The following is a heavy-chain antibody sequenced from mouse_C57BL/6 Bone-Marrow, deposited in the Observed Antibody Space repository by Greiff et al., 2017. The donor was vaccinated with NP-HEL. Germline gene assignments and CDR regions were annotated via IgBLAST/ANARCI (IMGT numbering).Heavy chain of an antibody. Sequence: VQLQQSGPELVKPGASVKISCKASGYSFTDYNMNWVKQSNGKSLEWIGVINPNYGTTSYNQKFKGKATLTVDQSSSTAYMQLNSLTSEDSAVYDCARGAYYSNYDYFDYWGQGTTLTVSS. CDR2: INPNYGTT. CDR1: GYSFTDYN. CDR3: ARGAYYSNYDYFDY. V-gene: IGHV1-39*01. D-gene: IGHD2-5*01. J-gene: IGHJ2*01.